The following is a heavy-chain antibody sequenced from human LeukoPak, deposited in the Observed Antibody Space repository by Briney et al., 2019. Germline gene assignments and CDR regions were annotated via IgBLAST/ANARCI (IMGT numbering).Heavy chain of an antibody. D-gene: IGHD3-22*01. V-gene: IGHV4-61*01. J-gene: IGHJ4*02. Sequence: TPSETLSLTCTVSGGSISSSSYYWSWIRQPPGKGLEWIGYIYYSGSTNYNPSLKSRVTISVDTSKNQFSLKLSSVTAADTAVYYCAAGSESYDSRGYSYYFDYWGQGTLVTVSS. CDR1: GGSISSSSYY. CDR3: AAGSESYDSRGYSYYFDY. CDR2: IYYSGST.